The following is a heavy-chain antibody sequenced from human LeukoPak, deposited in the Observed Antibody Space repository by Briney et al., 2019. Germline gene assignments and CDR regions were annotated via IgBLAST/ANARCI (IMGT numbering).Heavy chain of an antibody. J-gene: IGHJ3*02. Sequence: GGSLRLSCAASGFTFSDYLMTWIRQSPGKGLEWVSYITRSGTTIYYADSVKGRFTISRDNAKNSLYLQMNSLRDEDTAVYYCARGGNIGYDYNAFDIWGQGTMVTVSS. CDR2: ITRSGTTI. D-gene: IGHD3-22*01. CDR1: GFTFSDYL. V-gene: IGHV3-11*04. CDR3: ARGGNIGYDYNAFDI.